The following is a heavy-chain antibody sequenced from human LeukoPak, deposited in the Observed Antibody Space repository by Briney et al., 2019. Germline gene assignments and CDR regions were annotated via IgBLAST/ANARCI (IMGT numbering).Heavy chain of an antibody. D-gene: IGHD1-26*01. V-gene: IGHV4-34*01. CDR1: GGSFSGYY. CDR2: INHSGST. J-gene: IGHJ6*03. Sequence: SETLSLTCAVYGGSFSGYYWSWIRQPPGKGLEWIGEINHSGSTNYNPSLKSRVTISVDTSKNQFSLKLSSVTAADTAFYYCASQGHHGKIVGTTLSYFYMDVWGKGATVTVSS. CDR3: ASQGHHGKIVGTTLSYFYMDV.